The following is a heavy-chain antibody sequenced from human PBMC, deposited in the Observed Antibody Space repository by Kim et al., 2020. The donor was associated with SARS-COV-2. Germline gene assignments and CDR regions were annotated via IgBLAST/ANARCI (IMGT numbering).Heavy chain of an antibody. CDR1: GYTFTGYY. D-gene: IGHD3-3*01. J-gene: IGHJ5*02. CDR2: INPNSGGT. Sequence: ASVKVSCKASGYTFTGYYMHWVRQAPGQGLEWMGRINPNSGGTNYAQKFQGRVTMTRDTSISTAYMELSRLRSDDTAVYYCAREDRYDFWSAPWGQGTLVTVSS. CDR3: AREDRYDFWSAP. V-gene: IGHV1-2*06.